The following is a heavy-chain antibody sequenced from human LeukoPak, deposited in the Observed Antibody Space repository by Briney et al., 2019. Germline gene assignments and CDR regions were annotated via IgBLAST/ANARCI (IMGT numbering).Heavy chain of an antibody. V-gene: IGHV3-53*01. CDR2: IYSGGST. D-gene: IGHD6-19*01. Sequence: GGSLRLSCAASGFTVSSNYMSWVRQAPGKGLEWVSVIYSGGSTYYADSVKGRFTISRDNSKNTLYLQMNSLRAEDTAVYYCTREVSGWYYFDYWGQGTLVTVSS. J-gene: IGHJ4*02. CDR1: GFTVSSNY. CDR3: TREVSGWYYFDY.